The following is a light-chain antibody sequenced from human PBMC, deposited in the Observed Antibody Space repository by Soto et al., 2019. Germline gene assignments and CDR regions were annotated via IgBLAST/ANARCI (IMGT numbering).Light chain of an antibody. Sequence: EIVLTQSPGTLSLSPGERATLSCRASQTVSSSYLAWYQQKPGQAPRLLIYGASSRATGIPDRFSGSGSGTDFTLTISRLEPVDFAVYYCQPYGSSPIYTFGQGTKLEIK. CDR2: GAS. CDR3: QPYGSSPIYT. V-gene: IGKV3-20*01. J-gene: IGKJ2*01. CDR1: QTVSSSY.